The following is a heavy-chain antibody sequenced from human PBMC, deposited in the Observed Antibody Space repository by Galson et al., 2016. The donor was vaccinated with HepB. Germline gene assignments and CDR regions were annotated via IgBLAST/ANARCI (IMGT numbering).Heavy chain of an antibody. CDR1: GFPLRSYA. D-gene: IGHD2-15*01. CDR3: ARAQIPGYCSGGSRFGKDY. J-gene: IGHJ4*02. Sequence: SLRLSCAASGFPLRSYAMQWVRQAPGKGLQWVATISYDDGSSKYYADSVKGRFTISRDNSKNTLYLQMNSLRAEDTALYYCARAQIPGYCSGGSRFGKDYWGQGTLVTVSS. CDR2: ISYDDGSSK. V-gene: IGHV3-30-3*01.